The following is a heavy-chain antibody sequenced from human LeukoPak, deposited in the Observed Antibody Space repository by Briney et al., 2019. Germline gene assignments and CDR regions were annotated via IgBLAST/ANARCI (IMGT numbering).Heavy chain of an antibody. V-gene: IGHV3-30*03. D-gene: IGHD5-12*01. CDR2: ISYDENDK. CDR3: ASTHSGQNYYHYGMDV. J-gene: IGHJ6*02. CDR1: GFIFSSYG. Sequence: GGTLRLSCAASGFIFSSYGMHWVRQAPGKGLEWVAVISYDENDKYYADSVKGRFTVSRDNSKNTLYLQMNSLRAEDTAVYYCASTHSGQNYYHYGMDVWGQGTTVTVSS.